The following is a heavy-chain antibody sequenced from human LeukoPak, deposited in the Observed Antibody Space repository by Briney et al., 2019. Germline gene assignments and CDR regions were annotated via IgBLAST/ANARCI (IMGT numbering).Heavy chain of an antibody. D-gene: IGHD1-1*01. Sequence: PPASVKVSCKASGYTFTSYYMHWVRQAPGQGLEWMGIINPSGGSTSYAQKFQGRVTMTRDTSTSTVYMELSSLRSEDTAVYYCARDGYHPQRPHYYMDVWGKGTTVTVSS. J-gene: IGHJ6*03. CDR1: GYTFTSYY. V-gene: IGHV1-46*01. CDR2: INPSGGST. CDR3: ARDGYHPQRPHYYMDV.